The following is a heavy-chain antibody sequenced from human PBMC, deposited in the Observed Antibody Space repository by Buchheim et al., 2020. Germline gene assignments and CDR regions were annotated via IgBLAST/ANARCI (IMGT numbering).Heavy chain of an antibody. V-gene: IGHV3-30*18. CDR1: GFTFSSYG. Sequence: QVQLVESGGGVVQPGRSLRLSCAASGFTFSSYGMHWVRQAPGKGLEWVAVISYDGSNKYYADSVKGRFTISRDNSKTTLYLQMNSLRAEDTAVYYCAKVDAYSSGWYRYYGMDVWGQGTT. CDR2: ISYDGSNK. J-gene: IGHJ6*02. CDR3: AKVDAYSSGWYRYYGMDV. D-gene: IGHD6-19*01.